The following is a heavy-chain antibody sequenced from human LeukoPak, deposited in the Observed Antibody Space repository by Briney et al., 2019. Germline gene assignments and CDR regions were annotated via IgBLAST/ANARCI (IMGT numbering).Heavy chain of an antibody. CDR1: GFTFSSYA. CDR3: AKDLRDYYDSSGSLGY. CDR2: ISYDGSNK. V-gene: IGHV3-30-3*01. D-gene: IGHD3-22*01. J-gene: IGHJ4*02. Sequence: GGSLRLSCAASGFTFSSYAMHWVRQAPGKGLEWVAVISYDGSNKYYADSVKGRFTISRDNAKNSLYLQMNSLRAEDTALYYCAKDLRDYYDSSGSLGYWGQGTLVTVSS.